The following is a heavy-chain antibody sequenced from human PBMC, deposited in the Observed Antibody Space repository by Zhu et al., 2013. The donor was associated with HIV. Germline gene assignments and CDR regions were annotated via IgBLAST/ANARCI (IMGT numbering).Heavy chain of an antibody. Sequence: QVQLVQSGAEVKKPGASVKVSCKASGYTFTNYYMHWVRQAPGQGLEWMGIINPSGGSTSYAQKFQGRVTMTRDSSTSTVYMELISLRSEDTAAYYCARARNYFDYWGQGTLVTVSS. CDR1: GYTFTNYY. V-gene: IGHV1-46*03. J-gene: IGHJ4*02. CDR2: INPSGGST. CDR3: ARARNYFDY.